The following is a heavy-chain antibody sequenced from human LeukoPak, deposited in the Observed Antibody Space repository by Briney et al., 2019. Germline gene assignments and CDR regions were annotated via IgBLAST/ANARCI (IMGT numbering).Heavy chain of an antibody. CDR3: ARRPYGSGSPFDY. CDR1: GYTFTSYD. Sequence: ASVKVSCKASGYTFTSYDINWVRQATGQGLEWMGWMNPNSGNTGYAQKFQGRVTITRNTSISTAYMELSSLRSEDTAVYYCARRPYGSGSPFDYWGQGTLVTVSS. CDR2: MNPNSGNT. J-gene: IGHJ4*02. V-gene: IGHV1-8*03. D-gene: IGHD3-10*01.